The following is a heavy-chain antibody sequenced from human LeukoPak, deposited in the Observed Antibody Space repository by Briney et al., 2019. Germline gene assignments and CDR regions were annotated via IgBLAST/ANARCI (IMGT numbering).Heavy chain of an antibody. CDR3: ATNNYDILTGYYIW. Sequence: GGSLRLSCAASGFTFSSYAMSWVRQAPGKGLEWVSAISGSGGSTYHADSVKGRFTISRDNSKNTLYLQMNSLRAEDTAVYYCATNNYDILTGYYIWWGQGTLVTVSS. J-gene: IGHJ4*02. CDR1: GFTFSSYA. CDR2: ISGSGGST. V-gene: IGHV3-23*01. D-gene: IGHD3-9*01.